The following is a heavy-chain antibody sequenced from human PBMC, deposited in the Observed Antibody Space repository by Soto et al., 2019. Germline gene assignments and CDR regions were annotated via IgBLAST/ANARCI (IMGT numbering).Heavy chain of an antibody. CDR3: ARDREAARPFDY. CDR1: GYTFTSYG. D-gene: IGHD6-6*01. Sequence: ASVKVSCKASGYTFTSYGISWVRQAPGQGLEWMGWISAYNGNTNYAQKLQGRVTMTTDTSTSTAYMELRSLRSDDTAVDYCARDREAARPFDYWGQGTLVTVSS. CDR2: ISAYNGNT. V-gene: IGHV1-18*01. J-gene: IGHJ4*02.